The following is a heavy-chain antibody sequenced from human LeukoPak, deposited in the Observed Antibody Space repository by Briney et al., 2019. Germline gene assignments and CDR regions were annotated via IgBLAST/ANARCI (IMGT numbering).Heavy chain of an antibody. CDR1: GFAFYYYA. J-gene: IGHJ4*02. D-gene: IGHD1-20*01. Sequence: GRSLRLSYAASGFAFYYYAMHWVRPAPGKGLGWVSGIIWNSGSIGYSDSVKGRFPISRDNAKNSLYLQMNSLRAEDTALYYCAKDKRGGLTGSFDYWGQGTLVTVSS. V-gene: IGHV3-9*01. CDR3: AKDKRGGLTGSFDY. CDR2: IIWNSGSI.